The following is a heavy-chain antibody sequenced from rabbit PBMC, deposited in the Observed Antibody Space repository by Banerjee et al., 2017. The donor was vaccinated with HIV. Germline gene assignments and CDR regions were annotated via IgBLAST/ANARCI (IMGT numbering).Heavy chain of an antibody. V-gene: IGHV1S47*01. Sequence: QEQLVESGGGLVQPGGSLKLSCKASGFDFSSYGVSWVRQAPGKGLEWIGYIDPVFRSTYYASWVNGRFTISSHNAQNTLYLQLNSLTAADTATYFCARWVSGSNYWDLWGPGTLVTVS. CDR1: GFDFSSYG. CDR2: IDPVFRST. D-gene: IGHD8-1*01. CDR3: ARWVSGSNYWDL. J-gene: IGHJ4*01.